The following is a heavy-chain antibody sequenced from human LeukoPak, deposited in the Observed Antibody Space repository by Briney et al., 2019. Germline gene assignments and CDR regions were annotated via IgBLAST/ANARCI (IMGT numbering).Heavy chain of an antibody. CDR3: ARDRAYYYGSGIRNY. Sequence: ASVKVSCKASGYTFTSYGISWVRQAPGQGLEWMGWISAYNGNTNYAQKLQGRVTMTTDTSTSTAYMELRSLRSDDTAVYYCARDRAYYYGSGIRNYWGQGTLVTVSS. D-gene: IGHD3-10*01. CDR2: ISAYNGNT. V-gene: IGHV1-18*01. CDR1: GYTFTSYG. J-gene: IGHJ4*02.